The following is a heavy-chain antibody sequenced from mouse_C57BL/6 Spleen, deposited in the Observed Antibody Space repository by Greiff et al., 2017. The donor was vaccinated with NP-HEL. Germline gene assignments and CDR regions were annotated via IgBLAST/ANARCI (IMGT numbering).Heavy chain of an antibody. CDR3: ARDAYYSNFFDY. D-gene: IGHD2-5*01. CDR2: IYPGDGDT. CDR1: GYAFSSSW. Sequence: QVQLQQSGPELVKPGASVKISCKASGYAFSSSWMNWVKQRPGKGLEWIGRIYPGDGDTNYNGKFKGKATLTADKSSSTAYMQLSSLTSEDSAVYFCARDAYYSNFFDYWGQGTTLTVSS. J-gene: IGHJ2*01. V-gene: IGHV1-82*01.